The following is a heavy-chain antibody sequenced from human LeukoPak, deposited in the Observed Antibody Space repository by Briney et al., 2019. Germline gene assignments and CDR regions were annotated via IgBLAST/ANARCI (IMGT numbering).Heavy chain of an antibody. V-gene: IGHV3-30-3*01. Sequence: GGSLRLSCAASGFTFSSYAMHWVRQAPGKGLEWVAVISYDGSNKYCADSVKGRFTISRDNSKNTLYLPMNSLRAEDTAVYYCARVTQGGWYFDYWGQGTLVTVSS. CDR2: ISYDGSNK. D-gene: IGHD2-15*01. CDR3: ARVTQGGWYFDY. J-gene: IGHJ4*02. CDR1: GFTFSSYA.